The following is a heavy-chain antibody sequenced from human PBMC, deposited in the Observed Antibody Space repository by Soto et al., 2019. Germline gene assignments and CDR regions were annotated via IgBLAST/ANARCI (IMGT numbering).Heavy chain of an antibody. D-gene: IGHD6-19*01. J-gene: IGHJ6*02. CDR2: ISSSSSYT. CDR1: GFTFRDYY. CDR3: ARVRALAADGMDV. Sequence: GESLRLSCAASGFTFRDYYMIWSRQAPGKGLKWVSYISSSSSYTNYADSVKGRFTISRDNAKNSLYLQMNSLRADDTAVYYCARVRALAADGMDVWGQGTTVTVSS. V-gene: IGHV3-11*05.